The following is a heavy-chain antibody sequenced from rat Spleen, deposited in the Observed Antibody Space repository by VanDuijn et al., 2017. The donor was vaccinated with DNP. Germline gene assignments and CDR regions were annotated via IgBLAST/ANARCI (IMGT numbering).Heavy chain of an antibody. CDR2: ISYDGGST. D-gene: IGHD1-11*01. J-gene: IGHJ2*01. CDR1: GFTFSDYY. CDR3: TTAGAWYFDY. V-gene: IGHV5-20*01. Sequence: EVQLVESGRGLVQPGRSLKLSCTASGFTFSDYYMAWVRQAPTKGLEWVASISYDGGSTYYRDSVKGRFTISRDNAKSSLYLQMDSLKSEDTATYYCTTAGAWYFDYWGQGVMVTVSS.